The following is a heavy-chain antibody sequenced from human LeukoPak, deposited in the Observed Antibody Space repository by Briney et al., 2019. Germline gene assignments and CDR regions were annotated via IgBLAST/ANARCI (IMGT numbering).Heavy chain of an antibody. CDR2: LYTSGSI. V-gene: IGHV4-4*07. J-gene: IGHJ6*03. Sequence: SETLSLTCTVSGGSISSYNWGWIRQPAGKGLEWIGRLYTSGSIYSNPSLKSRVTMSVDTSKNQFSLRLTSVTAADTAVYYCARDRATVVTSGIHYYYYYNDVWGKGTTVTVSS. CDR1: GGSISSYN. CDR3: ARDRATVVTSGIHYYYYYNDV. D-gene: IGHD4-23*01.